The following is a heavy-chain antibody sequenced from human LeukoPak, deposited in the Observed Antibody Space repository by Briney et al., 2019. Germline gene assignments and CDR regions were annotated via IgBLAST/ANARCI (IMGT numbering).Heavy chain of an antibody. D-gene: IGHD7-27*01. Sequence: ASVKVSCKASGYTFTSYAMHWVRQAPGQGLEWMGWINPNSGGTNYAQKFQGRVTMTRDTSISTPYMELSRLRSDDTAVYYCARVTGDLGAFDIWGQGTMVTVSS. CDR1: GYTFTSYA. CDR3: ARVTGDLGAFDI. CDR2: INPNSGGT. J-gene: IGHJ3*02. V-gene: IGHV1-2*02.